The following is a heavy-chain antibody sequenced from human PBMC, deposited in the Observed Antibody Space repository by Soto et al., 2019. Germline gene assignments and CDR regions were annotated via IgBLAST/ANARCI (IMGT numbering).Heavy chain of an antibody. Sequence: QVQLVQSGAEVKRPGASVKVSCEASGYTFTTYDINWVRQASGQGLEWMGCVNPSSGNTVYAQKFHGRVTMTRDTSISTAYMELSSLKSDHTAIYYCARASMYIWNDHWGQGTLVTVSS. CDR2: VNPSSGNT. J-gene: IGHJ5*02. V-gene: IGHV1-8*02. D-gene: IGHD1-20*01. CDR3: ARASMYIWNDH. CDR1: GYTFTTYD.